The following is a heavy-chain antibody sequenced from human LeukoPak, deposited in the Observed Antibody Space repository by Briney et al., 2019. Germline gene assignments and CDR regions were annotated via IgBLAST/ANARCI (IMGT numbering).Heavy chain of an antibody. D-gene: IGHD6-19*01. CDR2: IYTSGST. J-gene: IGHJ5*02. Sequence: SETLSLTCTVFGGSISSYYWSWIRQPAGKGLEWIGRIYTSGSTNYNPSLKSRVTMSVDTSKNQFSLKLSSVTAADTAVYYCARVKAGYSSGWYFWFDPWGQGTLVTVSS. CDR3: ARVKAGYSSGWYFWFDP. CDR1: GGSISSYY. V-gene: IGHV4-4*07.